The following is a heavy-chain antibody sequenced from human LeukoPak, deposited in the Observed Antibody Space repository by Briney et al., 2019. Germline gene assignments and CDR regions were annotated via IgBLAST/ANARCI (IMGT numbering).Heavy chain of an antibody. CDR2: INHSGST. J-gene: IGHJ4*02. D-gene: IGHD3-3*01. CDR3: ASVGIPYYDFSW. V-gene: IGHV4-34*01. CDR1: GGSFSGYY. Sequence: SETLSLTCAVYGGSFSGYYWSWIRQPPGKGLEWIGEINHSGSTNYNPSLKSRVTISVDTSKNQFSLKVSSVTAADTAVYYCASVGIPYYDFSWWGQGTLVTVSS.